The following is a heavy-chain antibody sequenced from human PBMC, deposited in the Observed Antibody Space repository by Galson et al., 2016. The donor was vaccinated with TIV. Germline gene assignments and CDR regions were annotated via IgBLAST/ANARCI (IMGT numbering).Heavy chain of an antibody. V-gene: IGHV2-70*11. D-gene: IGHD3-22*01. CDR3: ARIPGYYDSSCHYIQRSFDY. J-gene: IGHJ4*02. CDR1: GFSLNTDGLC. CDR2: IDWDDDK. Sequence: PALVKPTQTLTLTCTFSGFSLNTDGLCVNWIRQPPGKALEWLARIDWDDDKSYSSSLKTRLIISKDTSKIQVVLTMTNMDPADTATYYCARIPGYYDSSCHYIQRSFDYWGQGILVTVSS.